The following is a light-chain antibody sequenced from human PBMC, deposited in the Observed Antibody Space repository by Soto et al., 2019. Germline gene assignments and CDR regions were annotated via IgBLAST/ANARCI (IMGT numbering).Light chain of an antibody. Sequence: EVVMTQSPATLSVSQGERATLSCRASETVATNLAWYQQKPGQAPRLLISGASTRAAGISDRFRVSGSGTEFTLTISSLLSEDAAMSECQQYFEWPPITFGQGTKV. J-gene: IGKJ1*01. V-gene: IGKV3-15*01. CDR3: QQYFEWPPIT. CDR2: GAS. CDR1: ETVATN.